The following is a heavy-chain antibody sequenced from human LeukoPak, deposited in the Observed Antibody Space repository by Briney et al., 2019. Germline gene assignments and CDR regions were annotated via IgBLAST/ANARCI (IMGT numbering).Heavy chain of an antibody. V-gene: IGHV4-38-2*02. Sequence: SETLSLTCTVSGYSISSGYYWGWIRQPPGKGLEWIGSIYHSGSTYYNPSLKSRVTISVDTSKNQFSLKLSSVTAADTAVYYCARGSYYYDSSGYFFDYWGQGTLVTVSS. D-gene: IGHD3-22*01. CDR3: ARGSYYYDSSGYFFDY. CDR2: IYHSGST. J-gene: IGHJ4*02. CDR1: GYSISSGYY.